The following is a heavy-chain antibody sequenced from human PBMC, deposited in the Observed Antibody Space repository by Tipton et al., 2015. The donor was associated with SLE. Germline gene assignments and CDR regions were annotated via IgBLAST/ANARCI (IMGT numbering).Heavy chain of an antibody. Sequence: TLSLTCTVSGGSIRSYYWTWIRQPPGKGLEWIGESDQRGSTNYHPSLKSRVTISLDTSRNQFSLKLSSVTAADTAVYYCARGDRQITVFGDWGQGTLVIVSS. D-gene: IGHD3-3*01. CDR1: GGSIRSYY. CDR2: SDQRGST. CDR3: ARGDRQITVFGD. V-gene: IGHV4-34*01. J-gene: IGHJ4*02.